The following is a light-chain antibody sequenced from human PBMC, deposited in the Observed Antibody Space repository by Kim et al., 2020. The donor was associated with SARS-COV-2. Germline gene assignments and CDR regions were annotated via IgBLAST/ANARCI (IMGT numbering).Light chain of an antibody. CDR2: GAS. CDR1: QTVSSSY. CDR3: QQYGSSLPWT. J-gene: IGKJ1*01. V-gene: IGKV3-20*01. Sequence: PGEGATPSCRASQTVSSSYLAWYQQTPGQAPRLLIYGASSRATGIPDRFSGSGSGTDFTLTISRLEPEDFAVYYCQQYGSSLPWTFGQGTKVDIK.